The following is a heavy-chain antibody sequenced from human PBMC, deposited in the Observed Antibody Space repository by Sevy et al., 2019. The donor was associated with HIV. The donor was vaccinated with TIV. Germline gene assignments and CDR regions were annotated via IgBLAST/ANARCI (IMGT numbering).Heavy chain of an antibody. Sequence: GGSLRLSCAASGFTFSDYYMSWIRQAPGKGLGWISYISGSDGIIYYADSVKGRFTVSRDNSKNSLYLQMSSLRAEDTAVYYCARDHVKDGDLGDYYYFAMDVWGQGTTVTVSS. V-gene: IGHV3-11*01. CDR3: ARDHVKDGDLGDYYYFAMDV. CDR1: GFTFSDYY. J-gene: IGHJ6*02. D-gene: IGHD4-17*01. CDR2: ISGSDGII.